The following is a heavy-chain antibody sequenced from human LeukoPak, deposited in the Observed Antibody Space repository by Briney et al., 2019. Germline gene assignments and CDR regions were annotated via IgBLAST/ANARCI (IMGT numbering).Heavy chain of an antibody. CDR3: ARVERYGGKSQPFDY. J-gene: IGHJ4*02. CDR1: GFTFSSYA. D-gene: IGHD4-23*01. Sequence: GRSLRLSCAASGFTFSSYAMHWVRQAPGKGLEWVAVISYDGSNKYYADSVKGRFTISRDNSKNTLYLQMNSLRAEDTAVYYCARVERYGGKSQPFDYWGQGTLVTVSS. V-gene: IGHV3-30-3*01. CDR2: ISYDGSNK.